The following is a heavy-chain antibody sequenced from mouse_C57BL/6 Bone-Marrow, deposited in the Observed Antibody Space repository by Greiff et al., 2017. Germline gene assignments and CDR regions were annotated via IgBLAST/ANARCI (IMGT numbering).Heavy chain of an antibody. V-gene: IGHV1-55*01. D-gene: IGHD2-3*01. J-gene: IGHJ1*03. Sequence: VQLQQPGAELVKPGASVKMSCKASGYTFTSYWITWVKQRPGQGLEWIGDIYPGSGSTNYNEKFKSKATLTVDTSSSTAYMQLSSLTSEDSAVDDCARGGFYDGYDWYFDVWGTGTTVTVSS. CDR1: GYTFTSYW. CDR2: IYPGSGST. CDR3: ARGGFYDGYDWYFDV.